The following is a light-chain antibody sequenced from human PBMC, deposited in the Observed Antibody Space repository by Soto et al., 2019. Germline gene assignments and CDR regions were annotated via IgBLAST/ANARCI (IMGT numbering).Light chain of an antibody. CDR1: QSVTSN. CDR2: DAS. CDR3: QQYNNWRPWT. J-gene: IGKJ1*01. V-gene: IGKV3-15*01. Sequence: EIVMTQSPATLSVSPGERATLSCRASQSVTSNFAWYQQKPGQAPRLLIYDASTRATGIPARFSGSGSGTEFTLTISSLQSEDFAVYYCQQYNNWRPWTFGRGTKGEIK.